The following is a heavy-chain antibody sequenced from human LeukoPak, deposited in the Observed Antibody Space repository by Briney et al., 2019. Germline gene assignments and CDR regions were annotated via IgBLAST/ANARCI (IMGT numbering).Heavy chain of an antibody. CDR3: ARGGVSNSWYRTPDY. Sequence: ASVKVSCKASGYTFTSYGISWVRQAPGQGLEWMGWISAYNGNTNYVQKLLGRVTMTTDTSTSTAYMELRSLRSDDTAVYYCARGGVSNSWYRTPDYWGQGTLVTVSS. V-gene: IGHV1-18*01. D-gene: IGHD6-13*01. J-gene: IGHJ4*02. CDR1: GYTFTSYG. CDR2: ISAYNGNT.